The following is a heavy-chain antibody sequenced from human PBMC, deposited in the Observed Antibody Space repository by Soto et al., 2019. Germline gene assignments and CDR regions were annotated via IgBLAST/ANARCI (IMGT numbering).Heavy chain of an antibody. CDR2: IYYSGSS. Sequence: KPSETLSLTCTVSGGSITSSEYYWAWVRQPPGKGLQFVGTIYYSGSSYSNPSLKSRLSMSVDTSKNQFSLTMKSVTAADTGVYYCASHPLNWSDADPWGQGTLVTVSS. CDR3: ASHPLNWSDADP. V-gene: IGHV4-39*01. J-gene: IGHJ5*02. CDR1: GGSITSSEYY. D-gene: IGHD1-1*01.